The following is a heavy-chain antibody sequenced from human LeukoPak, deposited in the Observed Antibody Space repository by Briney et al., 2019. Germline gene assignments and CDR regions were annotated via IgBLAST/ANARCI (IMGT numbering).Heavy chain of an antibody. D-gene: IGHD3-9*01. V-gene: IGHV3-64*02. Sequence: AGSLRLSCAASGFTFSNYAMHWVRQAPGMGLEYVSAINANGGGTYYAASVRRRFIIAKDNSNKTPYLLLASLGAEVMVGYYCARVLLTGYYYDYWGQGTLVSVFS. CDR1: GFTFSNYA. CDR2: INANGGGT. J-gene: IGHJ4*02. CDR3: ARVLLTGYYYDY.